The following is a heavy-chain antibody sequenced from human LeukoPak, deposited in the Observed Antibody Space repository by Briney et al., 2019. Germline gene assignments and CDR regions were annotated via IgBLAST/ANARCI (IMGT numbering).Heavy chain of an antibody. CDR3: ARGYCSSTSCFTTAFDI. V-gene: IGHV4-30-4*01. CDR1: GGSNSSGDYY. Sequence: SETLSLTCTVSGGSNSSGDYYWSWIRQPPGKGLEWIGYIYYSGSTYYNPSLKSRVTISVDTSKNQFSLKLSSVTAADTAVYYCARGYCSSTSCFTTAFDIWGQGTMVTVSS. CDR2: IYYSGST. D-gene: IGHD2-2*01. J-gene: IGHJ3*02.